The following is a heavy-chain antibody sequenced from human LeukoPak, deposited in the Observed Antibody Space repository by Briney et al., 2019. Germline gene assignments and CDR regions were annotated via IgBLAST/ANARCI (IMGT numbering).Heavy chain of an antibody. CDR2: VSADGRTA. V-gene: IGHV3-30-3*01. J-gene: IGHJ4*02. CDR1: GFTFAIHA. Sequence: GGSLRLSCAASGFTFAIHAMHWARQAPGRGLECVAVVSADGRTAYYADSVKGRFTISRDNSKNTLYLQMNSLRAEDTAVYYCGRYYFDYWGQGTLVTVSS. CDR3: GRYYFDY.